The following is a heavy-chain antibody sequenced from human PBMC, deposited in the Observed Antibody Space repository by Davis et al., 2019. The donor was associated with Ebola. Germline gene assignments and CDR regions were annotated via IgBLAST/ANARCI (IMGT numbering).Heavy chain of an antibody. CDR3: ARAAARYYYYGMDV. CDR2: ISYDGSNK. J-gene: IGHJ6*02. CDR1: GFTVSSNY. V-gene: IGHV3-30-3*01. Sequence: GESLKISCAASGFTVSSNYMSWVRQAPGKGLEWVAVISYDGSNKYYADSVKGRFTISRDNSKNTLYLQMNSLRAEDTAVYYCARAAARYYYYGMDVWGQGTTVTVSS. D-gene: IGHD6-13*01.